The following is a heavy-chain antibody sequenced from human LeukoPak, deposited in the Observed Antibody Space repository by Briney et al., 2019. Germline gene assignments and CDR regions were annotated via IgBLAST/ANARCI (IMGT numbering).Heavy chain of an antibody. CDR2: VSDTGHT. CDR3: ARDSSYKSGSYYDDYFDS. Sequence: PSETLSLTCTVSGGSIRNHYWSWVRQPPGKALEWVGYVSDTGHTNSNPSLESRVTISVDTSKNQFSLKLSSVTAADAAVYYCARDSSYKSGSYYDDYFDSWSQGTLVTVSS. V-gene: IGHV4-59*11. J-gene: IGHJ4*02. D-gene: IGHD3-10*01. CDR1: GGSIRNHY.